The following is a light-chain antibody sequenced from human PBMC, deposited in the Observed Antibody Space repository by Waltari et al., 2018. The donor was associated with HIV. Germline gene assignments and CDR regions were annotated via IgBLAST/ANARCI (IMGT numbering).Light chain of an antibody. CDR3: QHYNSWPGPA. J-gene: IGKJ1*01. CDR1: QNVYSN. Sequence: EILITQSPAILSVSPGESATVSCRVSQNVYSNFAWYQQKPGQPPRLLIYTASTRATGVPARFTGSGFGTDFTLTISGLQSEDFAVYYCQHYNSWPGPAFGQGTKVEIK. CDR2: TAS. V-gene: IGKV3-15*01.